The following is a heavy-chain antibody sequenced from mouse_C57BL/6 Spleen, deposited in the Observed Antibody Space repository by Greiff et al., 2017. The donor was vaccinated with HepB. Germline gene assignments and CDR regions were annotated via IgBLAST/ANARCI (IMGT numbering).Heavy chain of an antibody. D-gene: IGHD2-2*01. J-gene: IGHJ3*01. CDR1: GFTFSSYA. Sequence: VQLKESGGGLVKPGGSLKLSCAASGFTFSSYAMSWVRQTPEKRLEWVATISDGGSYTYYPDNVKGRFTISRDNAKNNLYLQMSHLKSEDTAMYDCARGLYDGYDGAWFAYWGQGTLVTVSA. V-gene: IGHV5-4*01. CDR2: ISDGGSYT. CDR3: ARGLYDGYDGAWFAY.